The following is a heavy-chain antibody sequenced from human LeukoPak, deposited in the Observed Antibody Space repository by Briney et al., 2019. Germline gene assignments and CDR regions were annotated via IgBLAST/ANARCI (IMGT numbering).Heavy chain of an antibody. Sequence: VASVKVSCKASGGTFSSYAISWVRQAPGQGLEWMGGIFPIFGTANYAQKFQGRVTITADESTSTAYMELSSLRSEDMAVYYCARVWDFPSWGQGTLVTVSS. D-gene: IGHD1-26*01. CDR3: ARVWDFPS. J-gene: IGHJ5*02. CDR1: GGTFSSYA. V-gene: IGHV1-69*01. CDR2: IFPIFGTA.